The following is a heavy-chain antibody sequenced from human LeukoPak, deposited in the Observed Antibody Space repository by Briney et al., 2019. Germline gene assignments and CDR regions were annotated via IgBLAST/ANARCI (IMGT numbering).Heavy chain of an antibody. CDR2: INTNTGNP. V-gene: IGHV7-4-1*02. Sequence: GASVKVSCKASGYTFTSYAMNWVRQAPGQGLEWMGWINTNTGNPTYAQGFTGRFVFSLDTSVSTAYLQITSLKAEDTAVYYCARRSVIYGSGSWFGYWGQGTLVTVSS. D-gene: IGHD3-10*01. CDR1: GYTFTSYA. CDR3: ARRSVIYGSGSWFGY. J-gene: IGHJ4*02.